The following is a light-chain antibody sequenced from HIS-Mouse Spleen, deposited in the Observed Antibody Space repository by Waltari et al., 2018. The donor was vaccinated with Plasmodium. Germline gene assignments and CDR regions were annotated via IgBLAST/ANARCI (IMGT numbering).Light chain of an antibody. CDR3: QQYGSSGT. J-gene: IGKJ1*01. CDR2: GAS. Sequence: CRASQSVSSSYLAWYQQKPGQAPRLRIYGASSRATGIPDRFSGSGSGTDFTLTISRLEPEDFAVYYCQQYGSSGTFGQGTKVEIK. CDR1: QSVSSSY. V-gene: IGKV3-20*01.